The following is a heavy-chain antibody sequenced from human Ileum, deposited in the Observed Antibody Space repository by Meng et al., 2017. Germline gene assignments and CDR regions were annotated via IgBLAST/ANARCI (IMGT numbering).Heavy chain of an antibody. CDR3: EKRGVTYCSTTSCFPTWFDP. CDR1: GFTFSDYF. J-gene: IGHJ5*02. D-gene: IGHD2-2*01. CDR2: INGSGATI. V-gene: IGHV3-11*04. Sequence: GESLKISCAASGFTFSDYFMTWIRQAPGKGLEWVASINGSGATIYYADSVKGRFTISRDNAKNSLYLQMNSLRADDTAVYYCEKRGVTYCSTTSCFPTWFDPWGQGTLVTVSS.